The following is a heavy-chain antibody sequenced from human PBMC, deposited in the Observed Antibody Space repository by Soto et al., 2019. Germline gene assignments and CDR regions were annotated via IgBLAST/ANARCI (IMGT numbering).Heavy chain of an antibody. J-gene: IGHJ4*02. CDR3: AKVHFSGSSSFDS. CDR1: GFPFASYW. Sequence: GGSLRLSCAASGFPFASYWMHWVRQVPGKGLVWVARIITDGSVTSYADSVKGRFTISRDNAKKTLYLQMNGLRAEDTALYYCAKVHFSGSSSFDSWGQGTLVTVS. V-gene: IGHV3-74*01. CDR2: IITDGSVT. D-gene: IGHD6-19*01.